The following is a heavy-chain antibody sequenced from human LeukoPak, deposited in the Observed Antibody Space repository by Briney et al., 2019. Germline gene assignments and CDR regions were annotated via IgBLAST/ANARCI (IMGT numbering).Heavy chain of an antibody. V-gene: IGHV4-39*01. CDR3: ARPDYFSKTISTHYAS. J-gene: IGHJ4*02. CDR2: VHYTRSYSGTT. D-gene: IGHD2-2*01. CDR1: SGSTGNLTRD. Sequence: SETLSFTCTVSSGSTGNLTRDRGWIRQSPGKGLEWIGSVHYTRSYSGTTYYNPSLETRVTVSTDRSKTLCSLKLTSVTAADRAVYYCARPDYFSKTISTHYASGGQGPLVTVSS.